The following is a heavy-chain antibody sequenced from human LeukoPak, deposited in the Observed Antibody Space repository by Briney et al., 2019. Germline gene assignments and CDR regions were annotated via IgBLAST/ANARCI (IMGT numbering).Heavy chain of an antibody. D-gene: IGHD5-24*01. Sequence: GGSLRLSCAASGFTFSSYWMSWVRQAPGKGLEWVANIKQDGSEKYYVDSVKGRFTISRDNAKNSLYLQMNSLRAEDTAVYYCARDVDGYNYLHAFDIWGQGTMVTVSS. CDR3: ARDVDGYNYLHAFDI. CDR2: IKQDGSEK. V-gene: IGHV3-7*01. J-gene: IGHJ3*02. CDR1: GFTFSSYW.